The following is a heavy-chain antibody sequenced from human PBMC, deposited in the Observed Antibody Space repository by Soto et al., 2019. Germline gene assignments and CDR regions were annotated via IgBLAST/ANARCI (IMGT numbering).Heavy chain of an antibody. D-gene: IGHD6-13*01. CDR1: GFTVSSNY. V-gene: IGHV3-53*01. CDR3: AREAGYSSSWGSYYYALDV. Sequence: PGGSLRLSCAASGFTVSSNYMSWVRQAPGKGLEWVSVLYSGGSTYYADSVKGRFTISRDNSKNTLYLQMNSLRGDDTAVYYCAREAGYSSSWGSYYYALDVWGQGTTVTVSS. J-gene: IGHJ6*02. CDR2: LYSGGST.